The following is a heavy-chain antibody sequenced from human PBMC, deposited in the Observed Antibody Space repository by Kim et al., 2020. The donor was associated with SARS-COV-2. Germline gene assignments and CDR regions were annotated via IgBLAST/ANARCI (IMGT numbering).Heavy chain of an antibody. CDR3: ARDQVQRSRGKDYYYGMDV. Sequence: GGSLRLSCAASGFTFSSYWMSWVRQAPGKGLEWVANIKQDGSEKYYVDSVKGRFTISRDNAKNSLYLQMNSLRAEDTAVYYCARDQVQRSRGKDYYYGMDVWGQGTTVTVSS. V-gene: IGHV3-7*01. CDR2: IKQDGSEK. J-gene: IGHJ6*02. CDR1: GFTFSSYW.